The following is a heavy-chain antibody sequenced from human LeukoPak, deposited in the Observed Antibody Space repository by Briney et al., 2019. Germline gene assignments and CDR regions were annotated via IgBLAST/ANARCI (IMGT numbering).Heavy chain of an antibody. V-gene: IGHV3-30*18. CDR1: GFTLSSCG. J-gene: IGHJ4*02. CDR2: ITYDGITT. CDR3: VKEQSSGNYRTADF. D-gene: IGHD3-10*01. Sequence: PGGSLRLSCAASGFTLSSCGMHWVRQAPGKGLEWVAVITYDGITTYFDDSVKGRFTLSRDTSKSMLYLQINSLRPEDTAVYYCVKEQSSGNYRTADFWGQGTLVAVSS.